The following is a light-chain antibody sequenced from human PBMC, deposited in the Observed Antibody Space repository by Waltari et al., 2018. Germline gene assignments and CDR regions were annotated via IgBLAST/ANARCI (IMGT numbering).Light chain of an antibody. V-gene: IGLV2-14*01. CDR2: DVT. J-gene: IGLJ2*01. CDR1: DTDIATYNY. Sequence: QSALTQPASMSGSPGQSITISCHGTDTDIATYNYVSWYQQHPGKVPKLIIYDVTLRPSEVSYRFSGSKSGNTASLSISALQAEDEAGYYCSSYTTRGTVVFGGGTTLTV. CDR3: SSYTTRGTVV.